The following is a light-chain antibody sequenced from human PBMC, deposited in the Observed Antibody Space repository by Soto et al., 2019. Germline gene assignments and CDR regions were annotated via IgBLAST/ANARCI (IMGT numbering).Light chain of an antibody. CDR3: QQYGRSPFS. J-gene: IGKJ4*01. Sequence: EIVLTQSPGTLSLSPGERGTLSCRASQSVSSSYLAWYQQKPGQAPRLLIYGASSRAIGIPDRFSGSGSGTDFTLTISRLEPGDFAVYYCQQYGRSPFSFGGGTKVEIK. V-gene: IGKV3-20*01. CDR1: QSVSSSY. CDR2: GAS.